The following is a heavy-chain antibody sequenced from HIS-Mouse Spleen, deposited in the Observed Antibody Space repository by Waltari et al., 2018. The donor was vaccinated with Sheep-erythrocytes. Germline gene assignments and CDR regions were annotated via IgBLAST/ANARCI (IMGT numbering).Heavy chain of an antibody. J-gene: IGHJ4*02. CDR1: GFSFDDYA. CDR2: GSWNSGRV. V-gene: IGHV3-9*01. CDR3: AKDISRNIVLVPAAVGDY. D-gene: IGHD2-2*01. Sequence: EVQLVESGGGLVQPGRSLRLSCAASGFSFDDYAMHWVRQAPGKGLEWVSGGSWNSGRVGYADSVKGRFTISRDNAKNSLYLQMNSLRAEDTALYYCAKDISRNIVLVPAAVGDYWGQGTLVTVSS.